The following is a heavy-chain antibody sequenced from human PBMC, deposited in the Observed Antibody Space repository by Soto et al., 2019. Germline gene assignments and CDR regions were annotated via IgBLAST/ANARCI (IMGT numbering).Heavy chain of an antibody. D-gene: IGHD6-6*01. CDR1: GFTFSSYA. V-gene: IGHV3-64D*06. CDR2: ISSNGGST. CDR3: VKSRDEYSSSSGCCYFDY. J-gene: IGHJ4*02. Sequence: PGGSLRLSCSASGFTFSSYAMHWVRQAPGKGLEYVSAISSNGGSTYYADSVKGRFTISRDNSKNTLYLQMSSLRAEDTAVYYCVKSRDEYSSSSGCCYFDYWRQGTLVTVSS.